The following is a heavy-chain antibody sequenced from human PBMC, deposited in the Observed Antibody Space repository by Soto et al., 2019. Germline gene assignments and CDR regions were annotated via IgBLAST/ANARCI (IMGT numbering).Heavy chain of an antibody. D-gene: IGHD3-10*01. CDR1: GFTLSTHA. J-gene: IGHJ4*02. CDR2: IDSGGRT. CDR3: AKEGYVSGFF. V-gene: IGHV3-23*01. Sequence: EVQLLESGGGLVQPGGSLRLSCAVSGFTLSTHAIIWVRQGPGKGLEWVSGIDSGGRTYHADSVKGRFTISRDNSKNALYLQMNSLRAEDTAVYYCAKEGYVSGFFWGQGTLVTVSS.